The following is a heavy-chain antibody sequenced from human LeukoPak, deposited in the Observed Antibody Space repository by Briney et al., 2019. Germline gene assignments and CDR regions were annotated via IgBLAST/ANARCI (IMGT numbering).Heavy chain of an antibody. Sequence: SGGSLRLSCAASGFTFSSYGMHWVRQAPGKGLEWVAVISYDGSNKYYADSVKGRFTISRDNSKNTLYLQMNSLRAEDTAVYYCAKDLNYYDSSGYYPDYWGQGTLVTVSS. J-gene: IGHJ4*02. CDR3: AKDLNYYDSSGYYPDY. D-gene: IGHD3-22*01. V-gene: IGHV3-30*18. CDR1: GFTFSSYG. CDR2: ISYDGSNK.